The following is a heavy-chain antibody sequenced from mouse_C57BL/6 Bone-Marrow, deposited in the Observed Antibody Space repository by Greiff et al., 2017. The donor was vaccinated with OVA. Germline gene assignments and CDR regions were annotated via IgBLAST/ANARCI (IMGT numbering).Heavy chain of an antibody. CDR1: GYAFSSYW. V-gene: IGHV1-80*01. J-gene: IGHJ2*01. Sequence: QVQLKQSGAELVKPGASVKISCKASGYAFSSYWMNWVKQRPGKGLEWIGQIYPGDGDTNYNGKFKGKATLTADKSSSTAYMQLSSLTSEDSAVYVCARGFITTVVDYCDYWGQGTTLTVSS. CDR2: IYPGDGDT. CDR3: ARGFITTVVDYCDY. D-gene: IGHD1-1*01.